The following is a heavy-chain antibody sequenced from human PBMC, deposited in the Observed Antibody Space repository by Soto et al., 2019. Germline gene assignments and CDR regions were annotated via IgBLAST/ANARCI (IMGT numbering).Heavy chain of an antibody. CDR2: IKRKTDGGTT. Sequence: PGGSLRLSCAASWFTFSNAWMSWVRQAAGKGLEWVGRIKRKTDGGTTDYAAPVKGRFTISRDDSKNTMYLQMNSLKTEDTAVYYCPTPLPDASHYYYYGMAVWGQGTPVTLSS. CDR3: PTPLPDASHYYYYGMAV. CDR1: WFTFSNAW. J-gene: IGHJ6*01. V-gene: IGHV3-15*01. D-gene: IGHD2-2*01.